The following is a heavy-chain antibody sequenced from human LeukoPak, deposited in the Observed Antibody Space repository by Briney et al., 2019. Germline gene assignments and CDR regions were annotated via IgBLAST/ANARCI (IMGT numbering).Heavy chain of an antibody. CDR1: GFNFSSYW. CDR2: INYDGTTT. J-gene: IGHJ4*02. D-gene: IGHD3-16*01. Sequence: GGSLRLSCAASGFNFSSYWMHWVRQAPGKGLVWISCINYDGTTTSYADSVKGRFTISRDNAKNSLYLQMNSLRAEDTAVYYCARWGAFDYWGQGTLVTVSS. V-gene: IGHV3-74*01. CDR3: ARWGAFDY.